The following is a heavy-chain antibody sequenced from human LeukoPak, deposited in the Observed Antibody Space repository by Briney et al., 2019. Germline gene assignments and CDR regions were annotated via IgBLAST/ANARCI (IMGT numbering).Heavy chain of an antibody. Sequence: GGSLRLSCAVSGFTFSRYWMTWVRQAPGKGLEWVANIKQDGSEKYYVDSVKGRFTISRDNAKNSLYLQMNSLRAEDTAVYYCARAGLNIVVVPGASIVYYYYYYMDVWGNGTTVTVSS. CDR2: IKQDGSEK. D-gene: IGHD2-2*01. V-gene: IGHV3-7*01. CDR3: ARAGLNIVVVPGASIVYYYYYYMDV. CDR1: GFTFSRYW. J-gene: IGHJ6*03.